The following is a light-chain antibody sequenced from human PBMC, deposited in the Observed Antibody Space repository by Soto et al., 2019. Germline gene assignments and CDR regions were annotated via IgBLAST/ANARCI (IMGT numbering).Light chain of an antibody. J-gene: IGKJ5*01. CDR1: QSITTW. CDR2: DVS. V-gene: IGKV1-5*01. Sequence: DIQMTQSPSTLSASAGDRVTITCRASQSITTWLAWYQQKAGKAPKLLMYDVSTLESGVPSRFSGSGSGTEFTLTISRLQPDDSATYYCQQYNSYPYTFGQGTRLEIK. CDR3: QQYNSYPYT.